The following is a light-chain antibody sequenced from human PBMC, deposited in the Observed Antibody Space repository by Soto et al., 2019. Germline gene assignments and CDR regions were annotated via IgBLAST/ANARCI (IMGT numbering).Light chain of an antibody. CDR1: QSVSSY. CDR3: QQFSSYPLT. CDR2: DAS. V-gene: IGKV3-20*01. J-gene: IGKJ4*01. Sequence: IVMPQSPATLSLSPGERVTLSCRASQSVSSYLAWYQQKPGQAPRLLIYDASSRATGIPDRFSGGGSGTDFTLTISRLEPEDFAVYYCQQFSSYPLTFGGGTKVDTK.